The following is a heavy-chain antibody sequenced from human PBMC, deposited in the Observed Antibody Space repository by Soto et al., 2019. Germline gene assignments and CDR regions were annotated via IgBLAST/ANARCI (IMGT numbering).Heavy chain of an antibody. V-gene: IGHV3-23*01. D-gene: IGHD5-12*01. Sequence: EVQLLESGGGLVQPGGSLRLSCAASGFTFSNYVMTWVRQAPGKGLDWVSSLSGSGDSTHYADSVRSRFTISRDNSKNTLYLQMNSLRAEDTALYYCAKGSSRDGYNWGQGTLVTVSS. CDR3: AKGSSRDGYN. CDR2: LSGSGDST. J-gene: IGHJ4*02. CDR1: GFTFSNYV.